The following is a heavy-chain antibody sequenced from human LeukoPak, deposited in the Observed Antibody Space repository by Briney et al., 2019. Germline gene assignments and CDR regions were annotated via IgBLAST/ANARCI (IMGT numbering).Heavy chain of an antibody. Sequence: GGSLRLSCAASGFIFKKYGMHWFRQTPGKGLEWVTYTQYDGNNQFYAESVKGRFTISRDNSKSTLFLQMNSLRPEDTAVYYCASDMRGNTDAYWGQGTLVIVSS. D-gene: IGHD1/OR15-1a*01. CDR1: GFIFKKYG. V-gene: IGHV3-30*19. J-gene: IGHJ4*02. CDR3: ASDMRGNTDAY. CDR2: TQYDGNNQ.